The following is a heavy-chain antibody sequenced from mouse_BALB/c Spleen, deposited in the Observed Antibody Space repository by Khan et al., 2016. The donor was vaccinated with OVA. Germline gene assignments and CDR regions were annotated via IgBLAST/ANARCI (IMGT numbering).Heavy chain of an antibody. CDR3: VSSGCGSFTY. D-gene: IGHD1-2*01. V-gene: IGHV1S29*02. CDR2: IYPNNGDI. CDR1: GYTFSDYI. Sequence: EVQLQESGPELVKPGASVKISCRASGYTFSDYIMDWVKQSHGKSLEWIGYIYPNNGDIGYNQKFKPTVTLTVDTSSSTASMAFRRLTSEDSGVYYFVSSGCGSFTYWSQGTLVTVS. J-gene: IGHJ3*01.